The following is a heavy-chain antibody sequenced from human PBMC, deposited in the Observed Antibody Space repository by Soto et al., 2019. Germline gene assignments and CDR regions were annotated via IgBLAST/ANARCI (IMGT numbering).Heavy chain of an antibody. CDR1: GGTFSSYT. CDR2: IIPIFGVT. D-gene: IGHD3-10*01. V-gene: IGHV1-69*04. CDR3: VRDWESTTQTWGFGDS. J-gene: IGHJ4*02. Sequence: QVQVVQSGAEVKKPGSSVKVSCKASGGTFSSYTITWVRQAPGQGLEWLGRIIPIFGVTNYAQKFQDRLPMGADRPPPTAYMELSSLTSADTAVYYCVRDWESTTQTWGFGDSWGQGTLVTVSS.